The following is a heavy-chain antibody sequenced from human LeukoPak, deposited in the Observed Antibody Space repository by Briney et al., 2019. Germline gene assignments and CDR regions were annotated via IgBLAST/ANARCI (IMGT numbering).Heavy chain of an antibody. CDR3: SREDYYDSGSSDY. V-gene: IGHV1-8*03. CDR2: MNPNSGNT. CDR1: GYTFTSYD. J-gene: IGHJ4*02. D-gene: IGHD3-22*01. Sequence: ASVKVSCKASGYTFTSYDINWVRQATGQGLEWMGWMNPNSGNTAYAQKFQGRVTITRNTSISTAYMELSSLRSEDTAIYYCSREDYYDSGSSDYWGQGTLVTVSS.